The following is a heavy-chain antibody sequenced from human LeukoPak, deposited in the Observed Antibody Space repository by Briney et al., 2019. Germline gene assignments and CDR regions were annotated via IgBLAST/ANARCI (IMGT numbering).Heavy chain of an antibody. CDR1: GGSISSYY. CDR2: IYYSGST. J-gene: IGHJ4*02. CDR3: ARLKRDGYNRLLDW. D-gene: IGHD5-24*01. Sequence: SETLSLTCTVSGGSISSYYWSWIRQPPGEGLEWIGYIYYSGSTNYNPSLKSRVTISVDTPKNQFSLKLCSVTAADTAVYYCARLKRDGYNRLLDWWGQGTLVTVSS. V-gene: IGHV4-59*08.